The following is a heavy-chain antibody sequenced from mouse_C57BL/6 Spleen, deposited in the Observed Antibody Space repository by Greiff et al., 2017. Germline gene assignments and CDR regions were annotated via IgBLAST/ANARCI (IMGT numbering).Heavy chain of an antibody. CDR3: ARRDGSSSFDY. CDR2: INPGSGGT. V-gene: IGHV1-54*01. Sequence: VQLQQSGAELVRPGTSVKVSCKASGYAFTNYLIEWVKQRPGQGLEWIGVINPGSGGTNYNEKFKGKATLTAAKSSSTAYMQLSSLTSEDSAVYFCARRDGSSSFDYWGQGTTLTVSS. D-gene: IGHD1-1*01. CDR1: GYAFTNYL. J-gene: IGHJ2*01.